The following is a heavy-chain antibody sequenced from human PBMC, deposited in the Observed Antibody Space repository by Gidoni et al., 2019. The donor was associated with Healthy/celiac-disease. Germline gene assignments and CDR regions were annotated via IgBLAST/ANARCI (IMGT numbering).Heavy chain of an antibody. CDR2: ISYDGSNK. Sequence: QVQLVESGGGVVQPGRSLRLSCAASGFTFSSYGMHWVRQAPGKGLEWVAVISYDGSNKYYADSVKGRFTISRDNSKNTLYLQMNSLRAEDTAVYYCASDFEQQLVGNYFQHWGQGTLVTVSS. CDR3: ASDFEQQLVGNYFQH. V-gene: IGHV3-30*03. CDR1: GFTFSSYG. D-gene: IGHD6-13*01. J-gene: IGHJ1*01.